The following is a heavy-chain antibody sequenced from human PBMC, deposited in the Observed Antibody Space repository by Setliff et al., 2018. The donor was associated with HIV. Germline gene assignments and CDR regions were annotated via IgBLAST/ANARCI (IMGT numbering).Heavy chain of an antibody. CDR3: ARHIFGRSKIAAAAIQIFDY. CDR1: GGSISSSTYY. Sequence: LSLTCSVSGGSISSSTYYWGWIRQPPGKGLEWIGSIYYSGSTYYNPSLKSRVTISVDPAKNQFSLKLSSVTAADTAVYYCARHIFGRSKIAAAAIQIFDYWGQGTLVTVSS. CDR2: IYYSGST. V-gene: IGHV4-39*01. D-gene: IGHD6-13*01. J-gene: IGHJ4*02.